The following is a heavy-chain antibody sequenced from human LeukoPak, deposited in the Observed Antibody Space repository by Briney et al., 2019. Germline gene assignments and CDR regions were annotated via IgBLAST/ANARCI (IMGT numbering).Heavy chain of an antibody. CDR1: GFTFSNAY. V-gene: IGHV3-15*07. CDR2: IKPKTDGETT. J-gene: IGHJ4*02. Sequence: GGSLRLSCAASGFTFSNAYMNWVRQAPGKGLEWVGRIKPKTDGETTECAAPVKDRFSISRDDSKSMMYLQMNSLKTEDTAVYYCITPLPYSAQGGQGTLVTVSS. D-gene: IGHD2-21*01. CDR3: ITPLPYSAQ.